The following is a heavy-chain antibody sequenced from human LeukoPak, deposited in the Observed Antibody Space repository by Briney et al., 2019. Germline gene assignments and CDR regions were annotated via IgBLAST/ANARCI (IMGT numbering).Heavy chain of an antibody. CDR1: GFTFSSYG. Sequence: GRSLRLSCAASGFTFSSYGMHWVRQAPGKGLEWVAVISYDGSNKYYADSVKGRFTISRDNSKNTLYLQMNSLRAEDTAVYYCARDTYYYDSSGYHFDYWGQGTLVTVSS. CDR2: ISYDGSNK. D-gene: IGHD3-22*01. J-gene: IGHJ4*02. V-gene: IGHV3-30*03. CDR3: ARDTYYYDSSGYHFDY.